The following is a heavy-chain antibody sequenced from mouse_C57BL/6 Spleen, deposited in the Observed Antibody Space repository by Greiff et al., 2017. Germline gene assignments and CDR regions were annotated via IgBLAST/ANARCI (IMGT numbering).Heavy chain of an antibody. D-gene: IGHD2-1*01. CDR2: IHPNSGST. CDR1: GYTFTSYW. Sequence: VKLVESGAELVKPGASVKLSCKASGYTFTSYWMHWVKQRPGQGLEWIGMIHPNSGSTNYNEKFKSKATLTVDKSSSTAYMRLSSLTSEDSAVYYCANGNSWFAYWGQGTLVTVSA. V-gene: IGHV1-64*01. J-gene: IGHJ3*01. CDR3: ANGNSWFAY.